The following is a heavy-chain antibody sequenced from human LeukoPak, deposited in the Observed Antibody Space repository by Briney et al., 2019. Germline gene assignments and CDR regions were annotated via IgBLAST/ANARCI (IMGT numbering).Heavy chain of an antibody. Sequence: ASVKVSCKASGGTFSSYAISWVRQAPGQGLEWMGGIIPIFGTANYAQKFQGRVTITTDESTSTAYMELSSLRSEDTAVYYCARAITIFGAPEYYFDYWGQGTLVTVSS. J-gene: IGHJ4*02. CDR2: IIPIFGTA. CDR3: ARAITIFGAPEYYFDY. CDR1: GGTFSSYA. V-gene: IGHV1-69*05. D-gene: IGHD3-3*01.